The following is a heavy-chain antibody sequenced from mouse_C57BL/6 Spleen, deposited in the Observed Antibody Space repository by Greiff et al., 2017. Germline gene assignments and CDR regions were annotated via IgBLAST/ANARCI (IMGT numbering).Heavy chain of an antibody. CDR2: IDPANGNT. J-gene: IGHJ4*01. CDR3: ARADYYGSSFYAMDY. V-gene: IGHV14-3*01. CDR1: GFNIKNTY. D-gene: IGHD1-1*01. Sequence: VQLKQSVAELVRPGASVKLSCTASGFNIKNTYMHWVKQRPEQGLEWIGRIDPANGNTKYAPKFQGKATITADTSSNTAYLQLSSLTSEDTAIYYCARADYYGSSFYAMDYWGQGTSVTVSS.